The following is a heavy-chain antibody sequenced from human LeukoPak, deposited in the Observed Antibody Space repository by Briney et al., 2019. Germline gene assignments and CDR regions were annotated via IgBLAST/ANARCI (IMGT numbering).Heavy chain of an antibody. Sequence: ASVKVSCKVSGYTLTELSMHWVRQAPGKGLEWMGGFDPEDGETIYAQKFQGRVTMTEDTSTDTAYMELSSLRSEGTAVYYCATWHKSLFGMLYYYGMDVWGKGTTVTVSS. CDR1: GYTLTELS. CDR3: ATWHKSLFGMLYYYGMDV. J-gene: IGHJ6*04. D-gene: IGHD3-10*02. V-gene: IGHV1-24*01. CDR2: FDPEDGET.